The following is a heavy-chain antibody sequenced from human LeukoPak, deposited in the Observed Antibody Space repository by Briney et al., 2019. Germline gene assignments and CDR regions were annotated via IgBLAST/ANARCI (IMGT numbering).Heavy chain of an antibody. CDR2: ISSGSSYI. V-gene: IGHV3-21*01. J-gene: IGHJ4*02. D-gene: IGHD2-15*01. Sequence: GGSLRLSCAASGFTFTSYGMNWVRQAPGKGLEWVSSISSGSSYIYYADSVKGRFTISRDNAKNSLYLQMNSLRAEDTAVYYCARSAKYPGYCSGGSCPYYFDYWGQGTLVTVSS. CDR3: ARSAKYPGYCSGGSCPYYFDY. CDR1: GFTFTSYG.